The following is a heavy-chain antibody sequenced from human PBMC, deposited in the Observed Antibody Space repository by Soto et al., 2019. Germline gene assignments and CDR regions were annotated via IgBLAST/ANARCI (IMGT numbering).Heavy chain of an antibody. J-gene: IGHJ5*02. CDR2: IYYSGST. Sequence: PSETLSLTCTLSGGSISSGDYYWSWIRQHPGKGLEWIGYIYYSGSTYYNPSLKSRVTISVDTSKNQFSLKLSSVTAADTAVYYCARVGSGYDLTWFAPWGHGTLVTVSS. CDR3: ARVGSGYDLTWFAP. V-gene: IGHV4-30-4*01. D-gene: IGHD5-12*01. CDR1: GGSISSGDYY.